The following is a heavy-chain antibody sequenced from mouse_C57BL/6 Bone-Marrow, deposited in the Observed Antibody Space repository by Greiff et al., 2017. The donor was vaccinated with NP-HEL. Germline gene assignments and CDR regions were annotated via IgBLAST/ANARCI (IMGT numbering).Heavy chain of an antibody. Sequence: EVKVEESGGGLVQPGGSLSLSCAASGFTFTDYYMSWVRQPPGKALEWLGFIRNKANGYTTEYSASVKGRFTISRDNSQSILYLQMNALRAEDSATYYCARSQGAMDYWGQGTSVTVSS. CDR2: IRNKANGYTT. J-gene: IGHJ4*01. V-gene: IGHV7-3*01. CDR1: GFTFTDYY. CDR3: ARSQGAMDY.